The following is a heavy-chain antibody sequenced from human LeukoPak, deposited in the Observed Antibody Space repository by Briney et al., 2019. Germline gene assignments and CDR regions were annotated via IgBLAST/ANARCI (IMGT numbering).Heavy chain of an antibody. D-gene: IGHD2-15*01. J-gene: IGHJ4*02. CDR2: INHRGST. Sequence: SETLSLTCAVYGGSFSGYYWTWIRQTPGKGLEWIGEINHRGSTNYNPSLESRVTISVDTSKNHFSLDLTSVTAADTAVYYCASGGWYRGYWGQGALVTVSS. CDR1: GGSFSGYY. V-gene: IGHV4-34*01. CDR3: ASGGWYRGY.